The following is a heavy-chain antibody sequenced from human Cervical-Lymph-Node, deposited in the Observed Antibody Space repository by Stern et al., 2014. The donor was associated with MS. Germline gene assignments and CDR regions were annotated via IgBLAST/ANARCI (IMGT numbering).Heavy chain of an antibody. Sequence: QLVQSGAEVKKPGSSVKVSCKTSGGTFSSYAISWVRQAPGQGLEWMGGIIPIVGIPNYAQKFQGRVTIIADRSTSTAYMELSSLISEDTAIYYCARGQQLVNGMDVWGQGTTVTVSS. CDR3: ARGQQLVNGMDV. J-gene: IGHJ6*02. D-gene: IGHD6-13*01. CDR1: GGTFSSYA. CDR2: IIPIVGIP. V-gene: IGHV1-69*17.